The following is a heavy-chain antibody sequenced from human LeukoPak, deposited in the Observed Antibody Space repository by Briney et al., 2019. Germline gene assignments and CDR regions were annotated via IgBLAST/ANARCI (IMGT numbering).Heavy chain of an antibody. CDR1: GGSFSGNY. D-gene: IGHD6-13*01. V-gene: IGHV4-34*01. J-gene: IGHJ2*01. Sequence: PSETLSLTCAVYGGSFSGNYWSWIRQPPGEGLEWIWEISHSEGIMYNPSLKSRVTISVVTSKNQFSLKLSSVTAADTAVYYCARVLAGYDWYFDLWGRGTLVTVSS. CDR3: ARVLAGYDWYFDL. CDR2: ISHSEGI.